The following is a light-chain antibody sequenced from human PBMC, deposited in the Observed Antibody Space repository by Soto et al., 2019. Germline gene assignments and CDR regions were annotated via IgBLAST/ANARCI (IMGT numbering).Light chain of an antibody. CDR2: AVS. CDR3: SSYAGSNNV. J-gene: IGLJ1*01. Sequence: QSALTQPPSASGSPGQSVTISCTGTSSDVGTYNYVSWYQQHPGKAPKLMIYAVSKRPSGVPDRFSGSKSGNTASLTVSGLQAEDEADYYCSSYAGSNNVFGTGTKVTVL. CDR1: SSDVGTYNY. V-gene: IGLV2-8*01.